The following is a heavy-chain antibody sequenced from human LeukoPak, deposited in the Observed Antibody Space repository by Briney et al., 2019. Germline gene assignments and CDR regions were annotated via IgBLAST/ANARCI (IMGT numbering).Heavy chain of an antibody. CDR2: ITSSSSTI. V-gene: IGHV3-48*04. J-gene: IGHJ4*02. Sequence: GGSLRLSCAASGFSFSSYSMNWVRQAPGRGLEWVSYITSSSSTIYYEDSVKGRFTISRDNAKNSLYLQMNSLRAEDTAVYYCARGQASDFDYWGQGTLVTVSS. CDR1: GFSFSSYS. CDR3: ARGQASDFDY.